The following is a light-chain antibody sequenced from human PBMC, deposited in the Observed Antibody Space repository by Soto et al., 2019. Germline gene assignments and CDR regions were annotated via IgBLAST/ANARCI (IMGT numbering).Light chain of an antibody. J-gene: IGKJ5*01. CDR2: DAS. Sequence: EIVLTQSPATLSLSPGEIVTLSFRTSQSVSKYFAWYQQKPGRAPRLLIYDASSRATGITARFIGSGSGTDFTLTISSLEPEDFAIYYCQQRSNWPITFGQGTRLEIK. CDR1: QSVSKY. CDR3: QQRSNWPIT. V-gene: IGKV3-11*01.